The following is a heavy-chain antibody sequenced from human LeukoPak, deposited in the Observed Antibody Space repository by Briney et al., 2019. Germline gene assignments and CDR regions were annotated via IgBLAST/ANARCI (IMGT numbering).Heavy chain of an antibody. CDR3: AKTNFEGYCSGGSCYYYYYYMDV. Sequence: GGSLTLSCAVSGFTFSSYGMHWVRQAPGKGLEWVTFIRLVVSNNYYADSVKGRLTTYRDNSKNTLYLQMNSLRAEDTAVYYCAKTNFEGYCSGGSCYYYYYYMDVWGKGTTVTVSS. V-gene: IGHV3-30*02. D-gene: IGHD2-15*01. CDR2: IRLVVSNN. J-gene: IGHJ6*03. CDR1: GFTFSSYG.